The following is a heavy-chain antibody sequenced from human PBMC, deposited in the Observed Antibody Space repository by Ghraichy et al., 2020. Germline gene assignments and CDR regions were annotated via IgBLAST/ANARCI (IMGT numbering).Heavy chain of an antibody. V-gene: IGHV3-23*01. CDR3: AKEYSGSYVPY. CDR1: GFTFSSYA. Sequence: LSLTCAASGFTFSSYAMSWVRQAPGKGLEWVSAISGSGGSTYYADSVKGRFTISRDNSKNTLYLQMNSLRAEDTAVYYCAKEYSGSYVPYWGQGTLVTVSS. D-gene: IGHD1-26*01. CDR2: ISGSGGST. J-gene: IGHJ4*02.